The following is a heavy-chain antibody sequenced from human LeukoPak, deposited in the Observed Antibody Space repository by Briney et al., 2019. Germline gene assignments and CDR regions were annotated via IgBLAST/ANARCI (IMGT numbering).Heavy chain of an antibody. CDR1: GGTFSSYT. J-gene: IGHJ3*02. D-gene: IGHD6-19*01. CDR2: IIPILGIA. V-gene: IGHV1-69*04. Sequence: ASVKVSCKASGGTFSSYTISWVRQAPGQGLEWMGRIIPILGIANYAQKFQGRVTITADKSTSTAYMELSSLRSEDTAVYYCARDKQYSSGWLDAFDIWGQGTMVTVSS. CDR3: ARDKQYSSGWLDAFDI.